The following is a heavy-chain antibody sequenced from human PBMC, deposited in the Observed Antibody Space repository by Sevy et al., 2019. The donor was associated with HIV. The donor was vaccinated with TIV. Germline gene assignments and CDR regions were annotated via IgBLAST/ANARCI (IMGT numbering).Heavy chain of an antibody. V-gene: IGHV3-21*01. D-gene: IGHD7-27*01. CDR2: ISGLSNYI. CDR3: AKALINWDGLDV. CDR1: GFTFSRYR. J-gene: IGHJ6*02. Sequence: GGSLRLSCAASGFTFSRYRINWVRQAPGKGLEWVSSISGLSNYIFYSDSVKGRFTISRDNAKNSVYLQMNSLRAEDTAVYFCAKALINWDGLDVWGQGTTVTVSS.